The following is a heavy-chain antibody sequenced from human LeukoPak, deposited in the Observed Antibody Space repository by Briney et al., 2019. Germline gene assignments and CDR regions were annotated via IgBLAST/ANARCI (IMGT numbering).Heavy chain of an antibody. CDR3: ARARGPRGRHTGYFGVVISHAFDI. J-gene: IGHJ3*02. V-gene: IGHV3-74*01. Sequence: GASLRLSCAASGFIFSSYWMHWVRQAPGKGLVLVFRFNSDWSSTNYADSVDGRFITASNNAKNTLHLPMNSMRADDTAVYYCARARGPRGRHTGYFGVVISHAFDIWGQGTMVTVSS. CDR2: FNSDWSST. D-gene: IGHD3-3*01. CDR1: GFIFSSYW.